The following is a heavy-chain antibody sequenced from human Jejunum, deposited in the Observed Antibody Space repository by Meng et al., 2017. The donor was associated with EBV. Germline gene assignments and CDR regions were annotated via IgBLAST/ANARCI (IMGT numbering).Heavy chain of an antibody. D-gene: IGHD1-14*01. CDR2: ISDNEGT. CDR1: DGSFSGYY. J-gene: IGHJ4*02. CDR3: ARGPDHSKQGY. V-gene: IGHV4-34*01. Sequence: QVEIQTGGEGLLKPSQTLSLICAVYDGSFSGYYWGWIRQPPGKGLEWIGEISDNEGTKYNPSLKSRVTVSLDTSKNQFSLRLSSVTAADTALYYCARGPDHSKQGYWGQGTLVTVSS.